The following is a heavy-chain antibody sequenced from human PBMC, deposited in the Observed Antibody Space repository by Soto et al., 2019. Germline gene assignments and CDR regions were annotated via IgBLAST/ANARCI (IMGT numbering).Heavy chain of an antibody. Sequence: PSETLSLTCTVSGGSISSYYWSWIRQPPGKGLEWIGYIYYSGSTNYSPSLKSRVTISVDTSKNQFSLKLSSVTAADTAVYYCARVGAARRAYFDYWGQGTLVTVSS. V-gene: IGHV4-59*01. D-gene: IGHD6-6*01. CDR2: IYYSGST. J-gene: IGHJ4*02. CDR3: ARVGAARRAYFDY. CDR1: GGSISSYY.